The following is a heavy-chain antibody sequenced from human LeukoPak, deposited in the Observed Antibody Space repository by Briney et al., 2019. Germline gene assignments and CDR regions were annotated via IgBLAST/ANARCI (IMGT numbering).Heavy chain of an antibody. D-gene: IGHD6-6*01. Sequence: PGGSLRLSCAASGFTFSSYSMNWVRQAPGKGLEWVSSISSSDRYIYYADSVKGRFTISRDNAKNSLYLQMNSLRAEDTAVYYCARSPSSSVSWFDPWGQGTLVTVSS. CDR2: ISSSDRYI. J-gene: IGHJ5*02. V-gene: IGHV3-21*01. CDR3: ARSPSSSVSWFDP. CDR1: GFTFSSYS.